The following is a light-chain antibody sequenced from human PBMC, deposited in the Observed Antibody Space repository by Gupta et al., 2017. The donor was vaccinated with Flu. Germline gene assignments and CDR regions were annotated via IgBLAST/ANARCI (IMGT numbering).Light chain of an antibody. V-gene: IGLV2-8*01. Sequence: VTISWTVTGSEVGGDKYVYWHPRHPAKSHKLLVYEGSKRPSGVADSFSVSESGTTASLTVSGHQEEDEADYYCSSYAGSNSWVFGGGTELTVL. CDR3: SSYAGSNSWV. J-gene: IGLJ3*02. CDR2: EGS. CDR1: GSEVGGDKY.